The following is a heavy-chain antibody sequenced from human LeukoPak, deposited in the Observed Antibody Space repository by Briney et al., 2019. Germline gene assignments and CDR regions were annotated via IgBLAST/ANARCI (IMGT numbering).Heavy chain of an antibody. V-gene: IGHV1-2*02. CDR3: ARVGLSGTHHYYYGMDV. Sequence: ASVKVSCKASGYTFTGYYMHWVRQAPGQGLEWMGWINPNSGGTNYAQKFQGRVTMTRDTSISTAYMELSRLRSDDTAVYYCARVGLSGTHHYYYGMDVWGQGTTVTVSS. J-gene: IGHJ6*02. D-gene: IGHD3-16*01. CDR2: INPNSGGT. CDR1: GYTFTGYY.